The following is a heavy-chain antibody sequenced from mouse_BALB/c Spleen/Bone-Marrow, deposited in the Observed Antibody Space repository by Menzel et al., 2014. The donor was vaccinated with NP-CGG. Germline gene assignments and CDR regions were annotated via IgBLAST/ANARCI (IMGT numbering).Heavy chain of an antibody. V-gene: IGHV1S81*02. Sequence: QVHVKQSGAELVKPGASVKLSCKASGYTFSNYYMYWVKQRPGQGLEWIGESNPSNGGSNFNEKFKSKATLTVDKSSSTAYRQLSSLTSEDSAVYYCTRSNDGYWYFDVWGAGTTVTVSS. CDR2: SNPSNGGS. J-gene: IGHJ1*01. CDR3: TRSNDGYWYFDV. CDR1: GYTFSNYY. D-gene: IGHD2-12*01.